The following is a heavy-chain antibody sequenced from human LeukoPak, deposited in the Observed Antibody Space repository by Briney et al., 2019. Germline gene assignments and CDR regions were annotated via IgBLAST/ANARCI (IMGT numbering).Heavy chain of an antibody. CDR1: GGSISSTNYY. D-gene: IGHD1-1*01. J-gene: IGHJ4*02. CDR2: ISYSGST. Sequence: KPSETLSLTCTVTGGSISSTNYYWGWIRQPPGKGLEWIGNISYSGSTYYNPSLKSRVTIYVDTSKKQISLKLSSVTAADTAVYYCARQVSGTYDYWGQGTLVTVSS. CDR3: ARQVSGTYDY. V-gene: IGHV4-39*01.